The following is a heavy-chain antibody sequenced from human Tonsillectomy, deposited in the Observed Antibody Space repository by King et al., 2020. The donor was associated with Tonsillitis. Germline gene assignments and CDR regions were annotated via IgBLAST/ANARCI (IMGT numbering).Heavy chain of an antibody. V-gene: IGHV1-46*01. D-gene: IGHD3-22*01. CDR3: TKSIYDSSGYYYLYYFDY. J-gene: IGHJ4*02. CDR2: INPSGGST. CDR1: GYTFTSYY. Sequence: QLVQSGAEVKKPGASEKVYCKASGYTFTSYYMHWVRQATGQGLEWMGIINPSGGSTSCAQKFQGRVTLTRDTSTSTVYMKLSSLRSEDTAVYYCTKSIYDSSGYYYLYYFDYWGQGTLVTVSS.